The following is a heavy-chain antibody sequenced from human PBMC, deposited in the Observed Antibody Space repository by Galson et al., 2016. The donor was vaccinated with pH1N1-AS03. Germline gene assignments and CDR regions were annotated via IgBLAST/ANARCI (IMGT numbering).Heavy chain of an antibody. CDR2: MSYEGTTT. J-gene: IGHJ3*02. CDR1: GFIFTHYS. V-gene: IGHV3-30-3*01. CDR3: AREEGGFGSNWLQTDAFDI. D-gene: IGHD6-13*01. Sequence: SLRLSCAASGFIFTHYSMHWVRQAPGKGLEWVAVMSYEGTTTYYADSVKGRFTISRDNSKNTPYLQMNSLRTEDTALYYCAREEGGFGSNWLQTDAFDIWGQGIMVTVSS.